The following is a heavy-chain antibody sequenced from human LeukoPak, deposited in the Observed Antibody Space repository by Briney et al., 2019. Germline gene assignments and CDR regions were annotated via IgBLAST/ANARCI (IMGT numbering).Heavy chain of an antibody. V-gene: IGHV4-59*01. CDR2: IYYSGST. Sequence: SETLSLTCTVSGGSISNYYWSWIRQPPGKGLEWIGYIYYSGSTNYNPSLKSRVTISVDTSKNQFSLKLSSVTAADTAVYYCARPLVDLDDAFDIWGQGTMVTVSS. J-gene: IGHJ3*02. CDR1: GGSISNYY. D-gene: IGHD2-2*01. CDR3: ARPLVDLDDAFDI.